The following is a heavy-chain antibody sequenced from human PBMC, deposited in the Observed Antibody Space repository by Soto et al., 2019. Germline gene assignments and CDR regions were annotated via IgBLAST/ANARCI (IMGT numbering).Heavy chain of an antibody. CDR3: AKEASPVAARPPGYYYYGMDV. CDR1: GFSFRTYG. J-gene: IGHJ6*02. D-gene: IGHD6-6*01. Sequence: PGGSLRLSCATFGFSFRTYGMHWVRQAPGKGLDWVAVISYDGSNQYYADSVKGRFTISRDNSKYTLYLQMSSLRVEDTAVYYCAKEASPVAARPPGYYYYGMDVWGQGTTVTVSS. V-gene: IGHV3-30*18. CDR2: ISYDGSNQ.